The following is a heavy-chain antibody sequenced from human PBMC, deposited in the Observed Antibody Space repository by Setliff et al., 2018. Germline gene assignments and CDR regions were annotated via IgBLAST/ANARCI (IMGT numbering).Heavy chain of an antibody. D-gene: IGHD3-10*01. J-gene: IGHJ6*02. Sequence: SETLSLTCTVSGGSISSSSYYWGWIRQPPGKGLEWIGSIYYSGSTYYNPSLKSRVTISVDTSKNQFSLNLSSVTAADTAVYYCARVRSYGSGNYYYYYYDMDVWGQGTTVPVSS. CDR3: ARVRSYGSGNYYYYYYDMDV. CDR2: IYYSGST. CDR1: GGSISSSSYY. V-gene: IGHV4-39*07.